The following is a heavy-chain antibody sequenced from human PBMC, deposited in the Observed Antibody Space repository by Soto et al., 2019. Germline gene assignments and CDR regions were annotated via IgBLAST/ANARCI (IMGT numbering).Heavy chain of an antibody. CDR3: AACSGPSCHRGSEWFDP. J-gene: IGHJ5*02. Sequence: QVQLLQSGAEVKKPGASVKVSCTASGYTFSSHGITWVRQAPGQGLEWMGWISTYNGNTNYAQKVQGRVTMTIDRSTSTAYMELRSLTSDDTAMYYCAACSGPSCHRGSEWFDPWGQGTLVTVSA. CDR1: GYTFSSHG. V-gene: IGHV1-18*04. CDR2: ISTYNGNT. D-gene: IGHD2-2*01.